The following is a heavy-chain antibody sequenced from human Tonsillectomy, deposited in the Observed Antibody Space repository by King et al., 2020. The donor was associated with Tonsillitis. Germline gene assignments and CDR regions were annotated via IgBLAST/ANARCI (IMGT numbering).Heavy chain of an antibody. Sequence: QLQESGPGLVKPSGTLSLNCAVSGDSISNSNWWSWVRQPPGKGLEWIGEIYHSGSTNYNPSLKSRVTMSVDKSKNQFSLKLSSVTAAATAVYFCAGGPKHYYYYMDVWGKGTTVIVSS. D-gene: IGHD3-16*01. J-gene: IGHJ6*03. CDR2: IYHSGST. CDR3: AGGPKHYYYYMDV. V-gene: IGHV4-4*02. CDR1: GDSISNSNW.